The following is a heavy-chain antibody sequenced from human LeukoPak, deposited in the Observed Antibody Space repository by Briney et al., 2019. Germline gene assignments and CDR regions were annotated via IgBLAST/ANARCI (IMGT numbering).Heavy chain of an antibody. CDR3: AKDPRSSGSYYNVIFDY. CDR1: GFTVSSNY. J-gene: IGHJ4*02. Sequence: GGSLRLSCAASGFTVSSNYMSWVRQAPGKGLEWVSAISGSSGSTYYADSVKGRFTISRDNSKNTLYLQMNSLRAEDTAVYYCAKDPRSSGSYYNVIFDYWGQGTLVTVSS. D-gene: IGHD3-10*01. V-gene: IGHV3-23*01. CDR2: ISGSSGST.